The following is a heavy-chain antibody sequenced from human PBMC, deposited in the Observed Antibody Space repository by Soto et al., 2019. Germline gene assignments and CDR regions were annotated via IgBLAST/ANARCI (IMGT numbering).Heavy chain of an antibody. CDR1: GFTFSSYA. J-gene: IGHJ4*02. CDR3: ASRSSGWYFDY. V-gene: IGHV3-23*01. D-gene: IGHD6-19*01. Sequence: EVQLLESGGGLVQPGGSLRLSCAASGFTFSSYAMNWVRQAPGKGLEWVSVISGSGSSTYYADSVKGRFTIYRDNSKNTLYLPITSLRAEDTAVYYCASRSSGWYFDYWGQGTLVTVSS. CDR2: ISGSGSST.